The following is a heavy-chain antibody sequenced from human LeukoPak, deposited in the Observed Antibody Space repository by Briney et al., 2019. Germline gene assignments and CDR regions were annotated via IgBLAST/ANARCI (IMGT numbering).Heavy chain of an antibody. D-gene: IGHD3-16*01. Sequence: QPGRSLRLSCAASGFTFSKYAFHWVRQAPGKVLEWVAIIAYDGSHKYYADSVKGRFSISRDNSNNTVLLQMNSLRPADTAVYYCARDQLYCYDGTCSAHYWFDPWGQGTLVTVSS. J-gene: IGHJ5*02. CDR1: GFTFSKYA. CDR3: ARDQLYCYDGTCSAHYWFDP. CDR2: IAYDGSHK. V-gene: IGHV3-30-3*01.